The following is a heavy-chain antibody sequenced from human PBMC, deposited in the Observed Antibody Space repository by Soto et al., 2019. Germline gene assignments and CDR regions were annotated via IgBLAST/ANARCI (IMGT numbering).Heavy chain of an antibody. V-gene: IGHV3-30-3*01. CDR2: ISYDGSNK. J-gene: IGHJ4*02. CDR3: ASSTPHNSYFDY. CDR1: GFTFSSYA. Sequence: GGSLRLSCAASGFTFSSYAMHWVRQAPGKGLEWVAVISYDGSNKYYADSVKGRFTISRDNSKNMLYLQMNSLRAEDTAVYYCASSTPHNSYFDYWGQGTLVTVSS. D-gene: IGHD1-1*01.